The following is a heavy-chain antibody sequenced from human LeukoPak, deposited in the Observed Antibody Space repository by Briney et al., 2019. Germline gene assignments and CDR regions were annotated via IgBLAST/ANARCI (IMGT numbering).Heavy chain of an antibody. D-gene: IGHD3-22*01. V-gene: IGHV5-51*01. J-gene: IGHJ6*02. CDR3: ARTLRYDSSGYYYYYGMDV. Sequence: GESLKIFCKGSGYSFTSYWIGWVRQMPGKGLEWMGIIYPGDSDTRYSPSFQGPVTISADKSISTAYLQWSSLKASDTPMYYCARTLRYDSSGYYYYYGMDVWGQGTTVTVSS. CDR2: IYPGDSDT. CDR1: GYSFTSYW.